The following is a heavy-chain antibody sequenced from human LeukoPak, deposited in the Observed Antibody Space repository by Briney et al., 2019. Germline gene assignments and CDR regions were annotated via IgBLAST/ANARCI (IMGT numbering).Heavy chain of an antibody. CDR1: GFTFSNYG. CDR2: ISYDGSNK. Sequence: KPGRSLRLSCAASGFTFSNYGMHWVRQAPGKGLEWVALISYDGSNKYYADSAKGRFTISRDNSKNTLYLQMNSLRADDTAVYYCAKDVGEVRWSLDYWGQGTLVTVSS. V-gene: IGHV3-30*18. D-gene: IGHD5-24*01. J-gene: IGHJ4*02. CDR3: AKDVGEVRWSLDY.